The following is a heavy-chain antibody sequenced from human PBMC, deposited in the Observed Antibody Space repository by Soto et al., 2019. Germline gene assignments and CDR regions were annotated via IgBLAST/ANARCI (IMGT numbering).Heavy chain of an antibody. Sequence: EVQLLESGGGLVQPGGSLRLSCAASGFTFISYAMSWVRQAPGKGLEWISAVSGSGGSTYYADSVKGRFTISRDNSKDTLYLQMNNLRAEDTSVYYCAKPPDYNWNDYWGQGTLVTVSS. J-gene: IGHJ4*02. CDR3: AKPPDYNWNDY. CDR2: VSGSGGST. D-gene: IGHD1-20*01. CDR1: GFTFISYA. V-gene: IGHV3-23*01.